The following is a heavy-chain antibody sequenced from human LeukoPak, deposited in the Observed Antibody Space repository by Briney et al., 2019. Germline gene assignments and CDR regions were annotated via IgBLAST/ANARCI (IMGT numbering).Heavy chain of an antibody. V-gene: IGHV4-4*07. CDR1: GGSISGYY. J-gene: IGHJ4*02. CDR3: ASTIRIFGNYY. D-gene: IGHD3-3*01. Sequence: SETLSLTCTVSGGSISGYYWSWVRQPAGQGLEWIGRIYTGGSTNYNPSLKSRLTMSVDTSKNQFSLKLRSVTAADTAVYYCASTIRIFGNYYWGQGTLVTVSS. CDR2: IYTGGST.